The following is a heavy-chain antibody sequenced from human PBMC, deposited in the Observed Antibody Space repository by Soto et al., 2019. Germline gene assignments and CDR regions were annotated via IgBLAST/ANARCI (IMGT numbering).Heavy chain of an antibody. Sequence: QVQLVESGGGVVQPGRSLRLSCAASGFTFSSYGMHWVRQAPGKGLEWVAVISYDGSNKYDADSVYGRLTISRDNSKNTLYLQMRSLRGEDTAVYYCAKDNGSGCDWLRVGDASDIWGQGTMVTVSS. CDR2: ISYDGSNK. V-gene: IGHV3-30*18. CDR1: GFTFSSYG. CDR3: AKDNGSGCDWLRVGDASDI. J-gene: IGHJ3*02. D-gene: IGHD5-12*01.